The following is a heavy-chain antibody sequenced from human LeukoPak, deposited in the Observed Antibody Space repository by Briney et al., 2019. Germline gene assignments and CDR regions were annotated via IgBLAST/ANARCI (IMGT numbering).Heavy chain of an antibody. Sequence: GGSLRLSCAASGFTFSSYGMHWVRQAPGKGLEWVSGISGSGGSTYYADSVKGRFTISRDNSKNTLYLQMNSLRAEDTAVYYCANYGYCSSTSCEGPIDYWGQGTLVTVSS. V-gene: IGHV3-23*01. CDR3: ANYGYCSSTSCEGPIDY. D-gene: IGHD2-2*01. CDR2: ISGSGGST. CDR1: GFTFSSYG. J-gene: IGHJ4*02.